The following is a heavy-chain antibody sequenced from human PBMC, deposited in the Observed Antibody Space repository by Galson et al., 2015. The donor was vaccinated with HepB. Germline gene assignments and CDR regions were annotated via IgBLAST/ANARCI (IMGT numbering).Heavy chain of an antibody. Sequence: SLRLSCATSGFTFSCYDMNWVRQAPGKGLEWVSTISSGSSYIYYADSVKGRFTISRDNAQKTLYLQMNSLRAEDTAVYYCTRDTGEAFWGQGTLVTVSS. J-gene: IGHJ4*02. D-gene: IGHD4-17*01. CDR3: TRDTGEAF. V-gene: IGHV3-21*01. CDR2: ISSGSSYI. CDR1: GFTFSCYD.